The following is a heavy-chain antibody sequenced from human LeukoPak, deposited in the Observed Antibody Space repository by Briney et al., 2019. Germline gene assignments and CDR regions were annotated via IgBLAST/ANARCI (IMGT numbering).Heavy chain of an antibody. Sequence: GGSLRLSCATSGFTFSNYWMNWVRQAPGKGLEWVANIKQDGSEEYYVDSVKGRFTISRDNAKNSLYLQMNSLRAEDTAVYYCARGLRYCSGGSCYSGYWGQGTLVTVSS. CDR3: ARGLRYCSGGSCYSGY. CDR1: GFTFSNYW. J-gene: IGHJ4*02. D-gene: IGHD2-15*01. V-gene: IGHV3-7*01. CDR2: IKQDGSEE.